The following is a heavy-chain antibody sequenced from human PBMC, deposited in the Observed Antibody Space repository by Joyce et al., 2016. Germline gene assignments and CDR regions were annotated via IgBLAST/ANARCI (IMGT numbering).Heavy chain of an antibody. Sequence: QVQLQPWGAGLLKPSETLSLTCAVYGGSVSGYYWSWIRQPPGKGLEWIGEINHSGSTNYNPSLKSRVTISVDTSKNQFSLKLSSVTAADTAVYYCARGPRSNWGLVWFDPWGQGTLVTVSS. D-gene: IGHD7-27*01. CDR1: GGSVSGYY. V-gene: IGHV4-34*01. CDR2: INHSGST. J-gene: IGHJ5*02. CDR3: ARGPRSNWGLVWFDP.